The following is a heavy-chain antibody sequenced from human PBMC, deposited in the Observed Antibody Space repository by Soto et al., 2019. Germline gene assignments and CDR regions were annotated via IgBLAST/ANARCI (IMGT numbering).Heavy chain of an antibody. Sequence: EVQLLESGGGLVQPGGSLRLSCAASGFTFSNYARSWVRQAPGKGLGWVSGISGGGGSSYYADSVKGRFTISRDNXKNTXYLQMNSLRAEDTAVYYCEHNCGVDCHSVFYYWGQGTLVIVSS. CDR2: ISGGGGSS. CDR3: EHNCGVDCHSVFYY. CDR1: GFTFSNYA. J-gene: IGHJ4*02. D-gene: IGHD2-21*02. V-gene: IGHV3-23*01.